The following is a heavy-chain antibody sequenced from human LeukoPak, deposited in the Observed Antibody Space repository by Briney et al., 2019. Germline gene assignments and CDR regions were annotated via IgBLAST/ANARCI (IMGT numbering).Heavy chain of an antibody. CDR2: IYSGGST. Sequence: GGSLRLSCAASGFTFTTYWMHWVRQAPGKGLVWVSVIYSGGSTYYADSVKGRFTISRDNSKNTLYLQMNSLRAEDTAVYYCARVWANSGNYYGEDYWGQGTLVTVSS. J-gene: IGHJ4*02. V-gene: IGHV3-53*01. D-gene: IGHD1-26*01. CDR3: ARVWANSGNYYGEDY. CDR1: GFTFTTYW.